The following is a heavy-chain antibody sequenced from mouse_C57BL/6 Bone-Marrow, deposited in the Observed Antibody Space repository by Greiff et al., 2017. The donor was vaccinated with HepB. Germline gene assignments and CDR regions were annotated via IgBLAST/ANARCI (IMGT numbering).Heavy chain of an antibody. Sequence: EVKLVESGGGLVKPGGSLKISCAASGFTFSDYGMHWVRQAPEKGLEWVAYISSGSSTIYYADTVKGRFTIYRDNAKNTLFLQMTSLRSEDTAMYYCARRLRRPHYYAMDYWGQGTSVTVSS. D-gene: IGHD2-2*01. J-gene: IGHJ4*01. CDR3: ARRLRRPHYYAMDY. CDR2: ISSGSSTI. V-gene: IGHV5-17*01. CDR1: GFTFSDYG.